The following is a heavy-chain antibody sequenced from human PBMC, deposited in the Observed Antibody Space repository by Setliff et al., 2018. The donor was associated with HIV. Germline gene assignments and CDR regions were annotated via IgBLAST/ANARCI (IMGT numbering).Heavy chain of an antibody. CDR2: IYTSGST. CDR1: GGSISSGTYY. Sequence: SETLSLTCTVSGGSISSGTYYWSWIRQPAGKGLEWIGHIYTSGSTNYNPSLKSRVTISLDTSKNHFSLKLSSVTAADTAVYYCVRERDARGIQLWLPYFDYWGQGTLVTVSS. V-gene: IGHV4-61*09. J-gene: IGHJ4*02. CDR3: VRERDARGIQLWLPYFDY. D-gene: IGHD5-18*01.